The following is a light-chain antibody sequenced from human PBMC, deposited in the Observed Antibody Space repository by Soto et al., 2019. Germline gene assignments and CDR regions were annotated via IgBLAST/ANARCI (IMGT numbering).Light chain of an antibody. CDR3: QQYNSYSVNA. J-gene: IGKJ2*01. V-gene: IGKV1-5*01. CDR2: DAS. CDR1: QSISGW. Sequence: DIQMTQSPYTLSPSVGDRVSITCRASQSISGWLAWYQQKPGKAPKLLIYDASSLESGVPSRFSGSGSGTEFSLTIGRLQPDDFATYYCQQYNSYSVNAFGQGTKLEIK.